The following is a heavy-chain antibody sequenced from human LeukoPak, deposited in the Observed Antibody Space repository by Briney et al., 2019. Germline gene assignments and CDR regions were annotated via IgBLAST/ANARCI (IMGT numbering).Heavy chain of an antibody. V-gene: IGHV3-66*01. J-gene: IGHJ4*02. CDR2: TYSGGST. Sequence: GGSLRLSCLASGFTVSSTYMSWVRQAPGKGLEWVSVTYSGGSTYYADSVKGRCTISRDNSKNTLYLQMNSLRGEDTAVYYCARAERNDFLFDYWGQGTLVTVSS. CDR1: GFTVSSTY. D-gene: IGHD1-1*01. CDR3: ARAERNDFLFDY.